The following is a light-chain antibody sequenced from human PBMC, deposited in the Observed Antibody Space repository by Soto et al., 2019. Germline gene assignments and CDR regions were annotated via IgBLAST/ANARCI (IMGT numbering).Light chain of an antibody. Sequence: QSVLTQPPSVSAAPGQKVTISCSGSSSNIGNNYVSWYQQLPGTAPKLLIYENNKRPSGILDRFSGSKSGTSATLGITALLTGDEADYYCGTWDSSLSAWVFGGGTKVTVL. CDR3: GTWDSSLSAWV. CDR2: ENN. J-gene: IGLJ3*02. V-gene: IGLV1-51*02. CDR1: SSNIGNNY.